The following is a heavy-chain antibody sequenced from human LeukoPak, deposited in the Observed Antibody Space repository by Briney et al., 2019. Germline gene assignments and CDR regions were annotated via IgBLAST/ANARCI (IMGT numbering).Heavy chain of an antibody. CDR2: ISGSGYST. D-gene: IGHD3-9*01. J-gene: IGHJ4*02. V-gene: IGHV3-23*01. Sequence: GGSLRLSCAASGFTVSNYGMSWVRRAPEKGLEWVSTISGSGYSTYYADSVKGRFTISRDNSKNTLYLQMNSLRAEDTAVYYCAKHIMTGTWSFDSWGQGTLVTVSS. CDR1: GFTVSNYG. CDR3: AKHIMTGTWSFDS.